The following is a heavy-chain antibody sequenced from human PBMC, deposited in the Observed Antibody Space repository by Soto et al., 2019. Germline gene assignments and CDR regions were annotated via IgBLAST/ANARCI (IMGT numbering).Heavy chain of an antibody. CDR2: ISGSGGST. D-gene: IGHD2-15*01. V-gene: IGHV3-23*01. CDR3: AKDLPKYCSGGSCYLGWFDP. Sequence: GGSLRLSCAASGFTFSSYAMSWVRQAPGKGLEWVSAISGSGGSTYYADSVKGRFTISRDNSKNTLYLQMNSLRAEDTAVYYCAKDLPKYCSGGSCYLGWFDPWGQGTLVTVSS. J-gene: IGHJ5*02. CDR1: GFTFSSYA.